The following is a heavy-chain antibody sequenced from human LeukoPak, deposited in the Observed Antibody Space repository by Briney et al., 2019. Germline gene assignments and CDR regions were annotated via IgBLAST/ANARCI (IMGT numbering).Heavy chain of an antibody. CDR2: IRYDGSNT. V-gene: IGHV3-30*02. Sequence: GGSLRLSCAASGFTFSSYEMDWVRQAPDKGLEWVAFIRYDGSNTYYADSVKGRFTISRDNSKNTLYLQMNSLRAEDTAVYYCAKDPGPHTDYWGQGTLVTVSS. D-gene: IGHD2-21*01. CDR1: GFTFSSYE. J-gene: IGHJ4*02. CDR3: AKDPGPHTDY.